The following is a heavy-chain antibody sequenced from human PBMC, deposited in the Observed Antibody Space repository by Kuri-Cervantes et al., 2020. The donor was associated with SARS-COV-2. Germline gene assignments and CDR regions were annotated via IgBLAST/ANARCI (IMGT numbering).Heavy chain of an antibody. CDR2: ISDSGGST. Sequence: GESLKISCAASGFTLSSYAMSWVRQAPGKGLEWVSAISDSGGSTYYADSVKGRFTISRDNYKNTLYLQMNSLRAEDTAVYYCARVAGPNDYWGQGTLVTVSS. CDR3: ARVAGPNDY. V-gene: IGHV3-23*01. CDR1: GFTLSSYA. J-gene: IGHJ4*02.